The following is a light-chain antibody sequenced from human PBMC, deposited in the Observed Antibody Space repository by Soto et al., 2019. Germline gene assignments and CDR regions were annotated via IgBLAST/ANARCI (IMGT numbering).Light chain of an antibody. CDR2: AAS. CDR3: QQSYTTPV. J-gene: IGKJ2*01. Sequence: DIQMTQSPSALAASVGDRVTFTCRATQSISRSLNWYQQKPGKAPQLLIYAASTLQGGVPSRFSGSGSGTDFTLTINSLQPEDAATYYCQQSYTTPVFGQGTKLEIK. V-gene: IGKV1-39*01. CDR1: QSISRS.